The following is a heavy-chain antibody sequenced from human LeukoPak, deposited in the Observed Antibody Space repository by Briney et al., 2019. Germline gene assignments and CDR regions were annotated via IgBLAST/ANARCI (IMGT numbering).Heavy chain of an antibody. V-gene: IGHV4-4*02. CDR3: ARGDNYVFDV. CDR1: GGSISSSNW. CDR2: ISHDGST. D-gene: IGHD5-24*01. Sequence: SGTLSLTCVVSGGSISSSNWWSWVRQPPEKGLEWIGEISHDGSTNYNPSLKSRVTISVDKSNNHFSLKLTSVTAADTAMYYCARGDNYVFDVWGRGTLVSVS. J-gene: IGHJ2*01.